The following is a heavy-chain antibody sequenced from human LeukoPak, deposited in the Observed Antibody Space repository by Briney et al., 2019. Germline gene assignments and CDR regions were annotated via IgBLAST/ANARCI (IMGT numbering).Heavy chain of an antibody. CDR3: AREVVRGVIGRGYFDY. CDR1: GGSISSGGYS. D-gene: IGHD3-10*01. Sequence: PSETLSLTCAVSGGSISSGGYSWSWIRQPPGKGLEWIGYIYHSGSTYYNPSPKSRVTISVDRSKNQFSLKLSSVTAADTAVYYCAREVVRGVIGRGYFDYWGQGTLVTVSS. V-gene: IGHV4-30-2*01. CDR2: IYHSGST. J-gene: IGHJ4*02.